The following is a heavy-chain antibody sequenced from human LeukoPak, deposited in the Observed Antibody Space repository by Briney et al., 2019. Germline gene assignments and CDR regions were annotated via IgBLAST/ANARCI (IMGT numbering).Heavy chain of an antibody. CDR3: ARDSDTVTAAAAFDI. CDR2: IYHSGST. Sequence: SQTLSLTCAVSGASISSGGYSWNWIRQPPGRGLEWIGYIYHSGSTYYNPSLKSRATISVDRSKNQFSLKLSSVTAADTAIYYCARDSDTVTAAAAFDIWGQGTMVTVSS. D-gene: IGHD4-11*01. CDR1: GASISSGGYS. V-gene: IGHV4-30-2*01. J-gene: IGHJ3*02.